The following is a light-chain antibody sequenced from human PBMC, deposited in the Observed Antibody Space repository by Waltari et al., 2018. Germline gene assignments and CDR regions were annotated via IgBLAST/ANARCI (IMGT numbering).Light chain of an antibody. J-gene: IGKJ1*01. CDR1: QSVSSSY. Sequence: DIVLTQTPGTLSLSPGERANLSCRASQSVSSSYLAWYQQKPGQAPRLLIYGASSRATGIPDRFSGSGSGTDFTLTISRLEPEDFAVYYCQQYGSSRTFGQGTKVEIK. CDR3: QQYGSSRT. CDR2: GAS. V-gene: IGKV3-20*01.